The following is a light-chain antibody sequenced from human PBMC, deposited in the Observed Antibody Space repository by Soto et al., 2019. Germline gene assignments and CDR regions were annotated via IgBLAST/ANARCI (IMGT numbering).Light chain of an antibody. V-gene: IGLV2-14*01. J-gene: IGLJ2*01. CDR1: SNDVGGYNY. Sequence: QSVLTQPASVSGSPGQSLTISCTGTSNDVGGYNYVSWYQQHPGKAPKLMIYDVSDRPSGVSNRFSGSKSGNTASLTISGLQAEAEADYYCSSYTSSTTQIFGGGTKLTVL. CDR3: SSYTSSTTQI. CDR2: DVS.